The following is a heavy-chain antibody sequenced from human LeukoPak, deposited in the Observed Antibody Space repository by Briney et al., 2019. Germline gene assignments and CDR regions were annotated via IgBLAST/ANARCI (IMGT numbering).Heavy chain of an antibody. V-gene: IGHV5-51*01. D-gene: IGHD6-19*01. CDR2: IYPGDSDT. CDR1: GYSFTSYW. J-gene: IGHJ3*02. CDR3: AKIRYSSGWYEAFDI. Sequence: GESLKISCKGSGYSFTSYWIGWVRQTPGKGLEWMGIIYPGDSDTRYSPSFQGQVTISADKSISTAYLQWSSLKASDTAMYYCAKIRYSSGWYEAFDIWGQGTMVTVSS.